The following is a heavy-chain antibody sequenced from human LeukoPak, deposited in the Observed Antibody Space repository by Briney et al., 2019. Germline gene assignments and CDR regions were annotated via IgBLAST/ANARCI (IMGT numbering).Heavy chain of an antibody. CDR1: GFTFSSYS. Sequence: GGSLRLSCAASGFTFSSYSMNWVRQAPGKGLAWVSSISSSSSYIYYADSVKGRFTISRDNAKNSLYLQMNSLRAEDTAVYYRARAVYGFDAFDIWGQGPMVTVSS. CDR2: ISSSSSYI. V-gene: IGHV3-21*01. CDR3: ARAVYGFDAFDI. J-gene: IGHJ3*02. D-gene: IGHD4-17*01.